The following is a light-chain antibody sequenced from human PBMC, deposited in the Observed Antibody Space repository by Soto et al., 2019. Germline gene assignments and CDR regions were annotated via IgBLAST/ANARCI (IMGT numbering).Light chain of an antibody. CDR3: CSYAGSYTHV. CDR1: SSDVGTYTY. J-gene: IGLJ1*01. CDR2: DVI. V-gene: IGLV2-11*01. Sequence: ALAQPRSVSGSPGQSVTITCTGTSSDVGTYTYVSWYQQHPGKAPKLIIYDVIKRPSGVPDRFSGSKSGNTASLTISGLQAEDEADYYCCSYAGSYTHVFGTGTKVTVL.